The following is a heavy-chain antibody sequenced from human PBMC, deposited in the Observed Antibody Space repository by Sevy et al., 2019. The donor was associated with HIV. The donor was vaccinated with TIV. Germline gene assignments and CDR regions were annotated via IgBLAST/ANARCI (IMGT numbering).Heavy chain of an antibody. D-gene: IGHD5-18*01. CDR1: GFTFSSYW. CDR2: IKQDGSEK. Sequence: GGSLRLSCAASGFTFSSYWMSWVRQAPGKGLEWVANIKQDGSEKYYVDSVKGRFTISRDNATNSLYLQMNSLRAEDTAVYYCARLQEGWIQLWFDYWGQGTLVTVSS. J-gene: IGHJ4*02. V-gene: IGHV3-7*01. CDR3: ARLQEGWIQLWFDY.